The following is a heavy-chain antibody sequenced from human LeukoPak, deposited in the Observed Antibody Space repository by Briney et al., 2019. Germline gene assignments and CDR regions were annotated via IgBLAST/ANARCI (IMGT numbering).Heavy chain of an antibody. CDR3: TRDHRYCSGGSCYYWFDP. V-gene: IGHV1-18*04. CDR1: GYTFTSFG. Sequence: GASVTVSCTGSGYTFTSFGISWVRQAPGQGLEWMGWINTYNDNTNYAHNLQGRVTMTTDTSTSTAYMELRSLRSDDTAVYYCTRDHRYCSGGSCYYWFDPWGQGTLVTVSS. J-gene: IGHJ5*02. CDR2: INTYNDNT. D-gene: IGHD2-15*01.